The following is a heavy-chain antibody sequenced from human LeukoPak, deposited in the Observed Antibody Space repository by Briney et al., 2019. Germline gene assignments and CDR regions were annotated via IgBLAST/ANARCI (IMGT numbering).Heavy chain of an antibody. CDR2: IYHSGST. Sequence: SSETLSLTCTVSGYSISSGYYWGWIRQPPGKGLEWIGSIYHSGSTYYNPSLKSRVTISVDTSKNQFSLKLSSVTAADTAVYYCARDDIRITMVRGVIGGLPNWFDPWGQGTLVTVSS. V-gene: IGHV4-38-2*02. CDR3: ARDDIRITMVRGVIGGLPNWFDP. D-gene: IGHD3-10*01. CDR1: GYSISSGYY. J-gene: IGHJ5*02.